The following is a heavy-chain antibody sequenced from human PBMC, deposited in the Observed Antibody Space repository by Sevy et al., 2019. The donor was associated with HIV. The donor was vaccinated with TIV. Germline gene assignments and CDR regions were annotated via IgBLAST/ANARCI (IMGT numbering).Heavy chain of an antibody. D-gene: IGHD4-4*01. J-gene: IGHJ6*02. CDR1: GYTFTSYG. Sequence: ASVKVSCKASGYTFTSYGISWVRQAPGQGLEWMGWISAYNGNTNYAQKLQDRVTMTTDTSTSTAYMELRSLRSDDTAVYYCARDNSVVPDYSNYYYYYGMDVWGQGTTVTVSS. CDR2: ISAYNGNT. CDR3: ARDNSVVPDYSNYYYYYGMDV. V-gene: IGHV1-18*01.